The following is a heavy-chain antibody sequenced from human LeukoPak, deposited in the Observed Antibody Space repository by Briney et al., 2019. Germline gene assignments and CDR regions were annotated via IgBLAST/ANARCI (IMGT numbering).Heavy chain of an antibody. D-gene: IGHD3-22*01. CDR2: IIPIFGTT. Sequence: SVKVSCKASGGTFSSYAISWVRQAPGQGLEWMGGIIPIFGTTNYAQKFQGRVTITADESTSTAYMELSSPRSEDTAVYYCARDPKYLYDSSDYYPHYFDYWGQGTLVTVSS. CDR3: ARDPKYLYDSSDYYPHYFDY. J-gene: IGHJ4*02. CDR1: GGTFSSYA. V-gene: IGHV1-69*13.